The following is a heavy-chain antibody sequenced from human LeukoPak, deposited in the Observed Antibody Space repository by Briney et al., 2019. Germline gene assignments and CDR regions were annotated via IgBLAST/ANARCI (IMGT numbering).Heavy chain of an antibody. Sequence: PSETLSLTCTVSGGXMSNYYCNWIRQPPGKGLEWIGYMFYTGSGKYNPSLKSRVTISVDTSKRQISLKLTSVTTADTAVYYCATNLPGYSYGYWVAWGQGTLVTVSS. CDR1: GGXMSNYY. J-gene: IGHJ5*02. CDR3: ATNLPGYSYGYWVA. V-gene: IGHV4-59*01. D-gene: IGHD5-18*01. CDR2: MFYTGSG.